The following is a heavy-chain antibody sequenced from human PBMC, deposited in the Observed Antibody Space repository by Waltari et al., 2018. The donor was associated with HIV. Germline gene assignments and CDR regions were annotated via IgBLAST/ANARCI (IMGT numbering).Heavy chain of an antibody. CDR1: GYNFTTYW. V-gene: IGHV5-51*01. J-gene: IGHJ6*02. D-gene: IGHD2-2*01. CDR3: ARLGYCSSARCPSGYYYSYGMGV. CDR2: IYPVASDT. Sequence: EVQLVQSGAEVKKPGESLKISCKGSGYNFTTYWIGWVRQMPGKGLEWMGIIYPVASDTRYSPAFRGQVTLSADKSMSTAYLQWSSLQASDTAIYYCARLGYCSSARCPSGYYYSYGMGVWGQGTTVTVSS.